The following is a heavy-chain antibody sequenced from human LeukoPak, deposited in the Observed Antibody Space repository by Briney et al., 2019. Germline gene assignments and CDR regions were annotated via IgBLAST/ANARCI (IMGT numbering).Heavy chain of an antibody. Sequence: KPSETLSLTSALYGGSLSGYYWSWIRQPPGKGLEWIGEINHSGSTNYNPSLKSRVTISVDTSKNQFSLKLSSVTAADTAVYYCARGWGYYGSGSRTTLWFDPWGQGTLVTVSS. V-gene: IGHV4-34*01. CDR1: GGSLSGYY. J-gene: IGHJ5*02. D-gene: IGHD3-10*01. CDR3: ARGWGYYGSGSRTTLWFDP. CDR2: INHSGST.